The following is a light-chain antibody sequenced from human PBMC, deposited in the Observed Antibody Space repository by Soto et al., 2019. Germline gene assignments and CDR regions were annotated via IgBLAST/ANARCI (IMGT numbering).Light chain of an antibody. CDR1: SSDVGSYNY. Sequence: QSALTQPASVSGSPGQSITISCTGTSSDVGSYNYVSWYQQYPGKAPKLMIYDVSNRPSGVSYRFSGSKSGNTASLTISGLPAEDEADYYCSSYTTRSTHVVFGGGTKLTVL. J-gene: IGLJ2*01. V-gene: IGLV2-14*01. CDR3: SSYTTRSTHVV. CDR2: DVS.